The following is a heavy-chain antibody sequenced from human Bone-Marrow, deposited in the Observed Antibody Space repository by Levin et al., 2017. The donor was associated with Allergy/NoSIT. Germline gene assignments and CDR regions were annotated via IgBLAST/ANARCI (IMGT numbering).Heavy chain of an antibody. D-gene: IGHD4-23*01. J-gene: IGHJ4*02. CDR2: ISGSGGST. Sequence: GGSLRLSCAASGFTFSSYAMSWVRQAPGKGLEWVSAISGSGGSTYYADSVKGRFTISRDNSKNTLYLQMNSLRAEDTAVYYCAKEVGIQLWHWKPGFEGATVVTPAAGVDYWGQGTLVTVSS. CDR1: GFTFSSYA. V-gene: IGHV3-23*01. CDR3: AKEVGIQLWHWKPGFEGATVVTPAAGVDY.